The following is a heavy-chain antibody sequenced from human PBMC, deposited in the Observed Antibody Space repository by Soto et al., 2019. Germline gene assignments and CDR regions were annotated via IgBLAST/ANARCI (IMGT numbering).Heavy chain of an antibody. CDR1: GGTFSSYT. CDR3: ARGNHRWLQLWYFDL. D-gene: IGHD5-12*01. J-gene: IGHJ2*01. CDR2: IIPIFGTA. Sequence: QVQLVQSGAEVKKPGYSVTVSCKASGGTFSSYTISWVRQAPGQGLEWMGGIIPIFGTANYAQKFQGRVTINADESTSTAYMELSSLRSEDTAVYYCARGNHRWLQLWYFDLWGRGTLVTVSS. V-gene: IGHV1-69*12.